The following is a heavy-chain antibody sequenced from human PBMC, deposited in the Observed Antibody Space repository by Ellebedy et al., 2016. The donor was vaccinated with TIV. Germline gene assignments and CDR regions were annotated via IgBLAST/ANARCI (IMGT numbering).Heavy chain of an antibody. CDR1: RFSFRSYW. Sequence: GESLKISCAASRFSFRSYWMSWVRQAPGRGLEWVANINQDESQRYYVDSVKGRFTISRDNTKSSLYLQMNNLSAEDSAVYYCATDGSYGDFRSPQHAFEIWGHGTTVTVSS. D-gene: IGHD4-17*01. V-gene: IGHV3-7*01. CDR2: INQDESQR. CDR3: ATDGSYGDFRSPQHAFEI. J-gene: IGHJ3*02.